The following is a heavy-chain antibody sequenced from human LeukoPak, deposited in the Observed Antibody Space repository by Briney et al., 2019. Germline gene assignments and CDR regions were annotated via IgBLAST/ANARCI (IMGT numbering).Heavy chain of an antibody. J-gene: IGHJ6*03. D-gene: IGHD3-10*01. CDR1: GGSISNYY. CDR3: ASLLGQATYYYGSGSYRHYYYMDV. CDR2: ISHSGST. Sequence: SETLSLTCTVSGGSISNYYWSWIRQPPGKGLEWIGEISHSGSTNYNPSLKSRVAISVDTSKNQFSLKLSSVTAADTAVYYCASLLGQATYYYGSGSYRHYYYMDVWGKGTTVTISS. V-gene: IGHV4-34*01.